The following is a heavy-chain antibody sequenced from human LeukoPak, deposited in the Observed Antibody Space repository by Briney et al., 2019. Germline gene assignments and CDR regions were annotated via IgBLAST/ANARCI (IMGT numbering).Heavy chain of an antibody. D-gene: IGHD4-17*01. J-gene: IGHJ3*02. CDR3: GLSTVATEAFDI. Sequence: EASVNVSCKASGYTFTGYYMYWVRQAPAQGLEWMGWINPNSGGTNYAQKFQGRVTMTRDTYISTAYMELSRLRSDDTAVYYCGLSTVATEAFDIWGKGTMVTVSS. V-gene: IGHV1-2*02. CDR1: GYTFTGYY. CDR2: INPNSGGT.